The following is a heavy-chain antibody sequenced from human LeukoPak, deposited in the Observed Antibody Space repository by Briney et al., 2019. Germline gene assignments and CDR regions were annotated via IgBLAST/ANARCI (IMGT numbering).Heavy chain of an antibody. Sequence: PSETLSLTCAVSGYSISSGYYWGWIRQPPGKGLEWIGSIYHSGSTYYNPSLKSRVTISVDTSKNQFSLKLSSVTAADTAVYYWARRGATIDSWGQEPLVTVSA. J-gene: IGHJ5*01. CDR2: IYHSGST. D-gene: IGHD1-26*01. V-gene: IGHV4-38-2*01. CDR1: GYSISSGYY. CDR3: ARRGATIDS.